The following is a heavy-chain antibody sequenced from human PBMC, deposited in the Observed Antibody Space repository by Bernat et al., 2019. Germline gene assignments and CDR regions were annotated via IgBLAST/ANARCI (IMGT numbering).Heavy chain of an antibody. D-gene: IGHD2-2*01. V-gene: IGHV4-34*01. Sequence: QVQLQQWGAGLLKPSETLSLTSAVYGGSSSGYYWTWIRQPPGKGLEWIGEINNSGSTNYNPSLKSRVTISVDTSKNQFSLKLNSVTAADTAVYYCARGGRGIAEGPAAKGPHFDYWGQGTLVTVSS. CDR3: ARGGRGIAEGPAAKGPHFDY. J-gene: IGHJ4*02. CDR1: GGSSSGYY. CDR2: INNSGST.